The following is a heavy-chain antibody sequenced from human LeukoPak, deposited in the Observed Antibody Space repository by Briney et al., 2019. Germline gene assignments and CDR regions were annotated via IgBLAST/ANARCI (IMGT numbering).Heavy chain of an antibody. D-gene: IGHD4-23*01. CDR1: GLSFSDYY. J-gene: IGHJ4*02. Sequence: GGSLRLSCAASGLSFSDYYMSWIRQTPGKGLEWVSYISGSGTMIYYADSVKGRFTISMDIAEKSVFLQMNTLRADDTALYYCAAMSTVVTRPFEYWGQGTLVTVSS. V-gene: IGHV3-11*01. CDR3: AAMSTVVTRPFEY. CDR2: ISGSGTMI.